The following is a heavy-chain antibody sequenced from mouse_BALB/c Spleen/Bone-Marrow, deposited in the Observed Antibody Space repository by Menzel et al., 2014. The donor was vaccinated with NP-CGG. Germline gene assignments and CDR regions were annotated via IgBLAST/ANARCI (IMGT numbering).Heavy chain of an antibody. J-gene: IGHJ2*01. Sequence: EVQLQQSGPELVKPGASVKISCKTSGYTFTEYTMHWVKQSHVRSLEWIGGINPNNGGTSYNQKFKDEATWTVDKSSSTAYMELRSLTSEDSAVYYCARGWLLRHYFDYWGQGTTLTVSS. D-gene: IGHD2-3*01. V-gene: IGHV1-18*01. CDR3: ARGWLLRHYFDY. CDR1: GYTFTEYT. CDR2: INPNNGGT.